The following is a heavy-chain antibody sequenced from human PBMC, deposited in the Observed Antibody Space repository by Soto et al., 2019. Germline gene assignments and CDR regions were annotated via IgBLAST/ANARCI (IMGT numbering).Heavy chain of an antibody. V-gene: IGHV3-30*03. CDR3: ARGGGYTSRTNDAFVL. J-gene: IGHJ3*01. CDR1: GFTFSSYW. CDR2: MSDDGSNK. D-gene: IGHD3-22*01. Sequence: GALRLSCEGSGFTFSSYWMHWVRQAPGKGLEWVAVMSDDGSNKYNIASVEGRFTISRDNSKNTLYLQMNSLRTEDTAVYYCARGGGYTSRTNDAFVLWGQETVLAVSS.